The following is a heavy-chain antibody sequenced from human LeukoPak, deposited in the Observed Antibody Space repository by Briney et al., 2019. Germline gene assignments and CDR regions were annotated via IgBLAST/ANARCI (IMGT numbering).Heavy chain of an antibody. V-gene: IGHV3-48*01. CDR2: IRSSSSTI. D-gene: IGHD4-17*01. J-gene: IGHJ3*01. CDR1: GFTFSSYS. Sequence: GGSLRLSCAASGFTFSSYSMNWVRQAPGKGLEWVSYIRSSSSTIYNADSVKGRFTISRDNAKNTLYLQMNSLRAEDTAVYYCAKDPNGDYVGAFDFWGLGTMVTVSS. CDR3: AKDPNGDYVGAFDF.